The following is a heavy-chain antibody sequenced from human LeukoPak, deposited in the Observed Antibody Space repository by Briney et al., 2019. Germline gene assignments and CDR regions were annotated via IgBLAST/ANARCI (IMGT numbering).Heavy chain of an antibody. V-gene: IGHV3-23*01. D-gene: IGHD2-2*01. CDR2: IRGSGGST. Sequence: GGSLRLSCAASGFTFSTYSMNWVRQAPGKWLEWVSAIRGSGGSTYYADSVKGRFTITRDNSKNTLYLQMNSLRAEDTAVYYCAKGRSTIHYYYYYMDVWGKGTTVTVSS. CDR3: AKGRSTIHYYYYYMDV. CDR1: GFTFSTYS. J-gene: IGHJ6*03.